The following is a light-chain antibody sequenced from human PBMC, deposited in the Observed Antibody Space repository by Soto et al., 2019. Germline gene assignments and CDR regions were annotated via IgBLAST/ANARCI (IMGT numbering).Light chain of an antibody. J-gene: IGKJ4*01. V-gene: IGKV1-5*03. CDR2: KAS. CDR3: QQYNSYPLT. CDR1: QSISTW. Sequence: DIQMTQSPSTLSASVGDRVTITCRASQSISTWLAWYQQKPGKAPKLLIYKASSLEGGVPSRFSGSGSGTEFNIAISSLQPDHFATYYCQQYNSYPLTFAGVTTVDIK.